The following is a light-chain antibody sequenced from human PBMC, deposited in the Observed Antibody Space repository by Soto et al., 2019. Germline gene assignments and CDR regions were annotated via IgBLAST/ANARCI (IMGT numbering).Light chain of an antibody. J-gene: IGLJ2*01. CDR1: SGSVSTNYY. CDR3: VLYMGLGISV. V-gene: IGLV8-61*01. CDR2: NTN. Sequence: QTVVTQETSFSVSPGGTVTFTCGLSSGSVSTNYYPSWYQQTPGQAPRTLIYNTNSRSSGVPDRFSGSILGNKAALTITGAQADDESDYYCVLYMGLGISVFGGGTKPTVL.